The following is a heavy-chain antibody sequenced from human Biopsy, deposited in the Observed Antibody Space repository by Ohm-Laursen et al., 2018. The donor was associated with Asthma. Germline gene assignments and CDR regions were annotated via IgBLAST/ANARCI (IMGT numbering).Heavy chain of an antibody. D-gene: IGHD1-7*01. CDR3: ARGSLGISGTIYWYDW. Sequence: SLRLSCAASGFTFSTHGMHRVRQAPGKGLEWVAVISYDGFNKDYGDSVKGLSTISRDNSKNTLYLQMNSLTPDDTAVYFCARGSLGISGTIYWYDWWGQGTLVIVSS. CDR2: ISYDGFNK. V-gene: IGHV3-30*03. CDR1: GFTFSTHG. J-gene: IGHJ4*02.